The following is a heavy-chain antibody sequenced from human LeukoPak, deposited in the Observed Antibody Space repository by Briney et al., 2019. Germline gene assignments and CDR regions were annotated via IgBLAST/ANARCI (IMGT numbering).Heavy chain of an antibody. D-gene: IGHD1-26*01. Sequence: GGSLRLSCAASGFTFDDYGMSWVRQAPGKGLEWVSGINWNGGSTGYADSVKGRFTISRDNAKNSLYLQMNSLRAEDTALYYCARLYTGSYGGAFDIWGQETMVTVSS. CDR3: ARLYTGSYGGAFDI. V-gene: IGHV3-20*04. J-gene: IGHJ3*02. CDR2: INWNGGST. CDR1: GFTFDDYG.